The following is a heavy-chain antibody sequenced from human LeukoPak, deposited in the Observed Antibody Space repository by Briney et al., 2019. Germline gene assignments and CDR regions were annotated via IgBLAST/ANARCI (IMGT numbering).Heavy chain of an antibody. Sequence: GGSLRLSCAASGFTFSSYSMNWVRQAPGKGLEWVSSISSSSSYIYYADSVKGRFTISRDNAKNSLYLQMNSLRAEDTAVYYCARDGSGSYPFDYWGQGTLATVSS. D-gene: IGHD1-26*01. V-gene: IGHV3-21*01. CDR3: ARDGSGSYPFDY. CDR1: GFTFSSYS. CDR2: ISSSSSYI. J-gene: IGHJ4*02.